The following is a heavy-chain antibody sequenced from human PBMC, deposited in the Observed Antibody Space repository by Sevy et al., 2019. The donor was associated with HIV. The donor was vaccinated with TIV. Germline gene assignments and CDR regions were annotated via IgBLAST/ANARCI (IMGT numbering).Heavy chain of an antibody. V-gene: IGHV3-30-3*01. CDR2: ISYDGSFK. CDR3: ASDRTYYFYY. CDR1: GFIFSTYT. Sequence: GGSLRLSCAASGFIFSTYTTHWVRQAPGKGLEWVAVISYDGSFKDYADSVKGRFTISRDNSKNTLYLLMSGLRAEDTAVYYCASDRTYYFYYWGQGTLVTVSS. J-gene: IGHJ4*02.